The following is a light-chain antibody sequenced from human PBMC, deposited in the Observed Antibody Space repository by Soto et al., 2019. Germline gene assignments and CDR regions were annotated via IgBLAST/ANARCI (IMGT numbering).Light chain of an antibody. Sequence: QSALTQPRSVSGSPGQSVTISCTGTRSDVGGYNYVSWFHQHPDKAPKLMIFDVNKRPSGVPDRFSGSKSGNTASLTISGLQAEDEADYYCCSYLGNYSWLFGGGTKLTVL. J-gene: IGLJ2*01. CDR1: RSDVGGYNY. CDR3: CSYLGNYSWL. CDR2: DVN. V-gene: IGLV2-11*01.